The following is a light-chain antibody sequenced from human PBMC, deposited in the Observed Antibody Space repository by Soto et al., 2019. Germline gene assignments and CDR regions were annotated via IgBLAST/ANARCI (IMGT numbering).Light chain of an antibody. Sequence: SYELTQPPSVSVSPGQTASITCSGDKLGDKYACWYQQMPGQPPVLVIYQDSKRPSGIPERFSGSNSGNTATLTISGTQAMDEADYYCQAWDSSTGVFGGGTKLTVL. J-gene: IGLJ2*01. CDR3: QAWDSSTGV. V-gene: IGLV3-1*01. CDR1: KLGDKY. CDR2: QDS.